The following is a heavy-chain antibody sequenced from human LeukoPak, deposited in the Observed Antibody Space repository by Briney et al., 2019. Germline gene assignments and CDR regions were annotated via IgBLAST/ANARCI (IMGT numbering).Heavy chain of an antibody. CDR1: GFPFSRYD. V-gene: IGHV3-30*03. CDR2: ISYDGIQK. Sequence: GGSLRLSCAASGFPFSRYDMHWVRQAPGKGLEWVAVISYDGIQKEYGDSVKGRFSISRDNSENMVYLHMNSLRIADTAVYYCARGRGEHQLLDDDGFDIWGQGTMVTVSS. CDR3: ARGRGEHQLLDDDGFDI. J-gene: IGHJ3*02. D-gene: IGHD2-2*01.